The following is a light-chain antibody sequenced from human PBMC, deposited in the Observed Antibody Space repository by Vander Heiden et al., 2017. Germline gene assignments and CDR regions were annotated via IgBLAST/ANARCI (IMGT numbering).Light chain of an antibody. V-gene: IGKV1-39*01. CDR2: TAS. J-gene: IGKJ5*01. Sequence: DIQMTQSPPSLSASVGDRVTLTCRASQSISTYLNWYLQKPGKAPKLLIYTASSLQSGVPSRFSGSGSGTDFTLTINSLQPEDFATYYCQQSYRSPITFGQGTRLEIK. CDR3: QQSYRSPIT. CDR1: QSISTY.